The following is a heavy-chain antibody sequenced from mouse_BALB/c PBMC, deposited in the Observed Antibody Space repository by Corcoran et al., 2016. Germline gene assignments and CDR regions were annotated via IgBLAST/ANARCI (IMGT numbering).Heavy chain of an antibody. CDR1: GYTFTDYY. V-gene: IGHV1-77*01. J-gene: IGHJ4*01. Sequence: QVQLQQSGAELARPGASVKLSCKTSGYTFTDYYINWVKQRTGQGLEWIGEIYPGSGNTYYNEKFKGKATLTADKSSTTAYMQLSSLTSEASAVYFCARVGTPVIDYDAMDYWGQGTSVTVSS. CDR3: ARVGTPVIDYDAMDY. D-gene: IGHD1-1*01. CDR2: IYPGSGNT.